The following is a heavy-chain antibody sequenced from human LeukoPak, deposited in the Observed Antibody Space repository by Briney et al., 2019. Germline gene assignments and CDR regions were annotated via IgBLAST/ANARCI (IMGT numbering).Heavy chain of an antibody. Sequence: VASVKVSCKASGYTFTGYYMHWVRQAPGQGLEWMGWINPNSGGTNYAQKFQGRVTMTRDTSISTAYMELSRLRSDDTAVYYCARAAYCGGDCLNAFDIWGQGPMVTVSS. V-gene: IGHV1-2*02. CDR2: INPNSGGT. CDR1: GYTFTGYY. CDR3: ARAAYCGGDCLNAFDI. J-gene: IGHJ3*02. D-gene: IGHD2-21*02.